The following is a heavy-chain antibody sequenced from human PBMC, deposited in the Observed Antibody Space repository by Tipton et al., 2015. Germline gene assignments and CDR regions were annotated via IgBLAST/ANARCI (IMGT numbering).Heavy chain of an antibody. CDR3: AKTTDLQYGGTLRSFDY. CDR1: GFSFDDYA. D-gene: IGHD1-26*01. CDR2: ISWNSGTR. V-gene: IGHV3-9*01. J-gene: IGHJ4*02. Sequence: SLRLSCAASGFSFDDYAMVWVRQGPGKGLEWVSGISWNSGTRGYADSVKGRFTISRDNAKNSLYLQMSSLRAEDTALYYCAKTTDLQYGGTLRSFDYWGQGTLVTVSS.